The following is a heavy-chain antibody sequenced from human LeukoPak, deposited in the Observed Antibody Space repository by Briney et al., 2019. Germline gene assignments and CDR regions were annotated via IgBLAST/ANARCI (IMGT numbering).Heavy chain of an antibody. Sequence: SVKVSCKPSGGTLSSYANSWVRQAPGPRLEWMGRITPILDITNFAQKFQDRLTITADKSTNTAYMQLSSLRSEDTAVYYCARETKSEVGFGRKRYYYHINVWGEGTTVTVSS. V-gene: IGHV1-69*04. CDR1: GGTLSSYA. CDR3: ARETKSEVGFGRKRYYYHINV. J-gene: IGHJ6*03. CDR2: ITPILDIT. D-gene: IGHD1-14*01.